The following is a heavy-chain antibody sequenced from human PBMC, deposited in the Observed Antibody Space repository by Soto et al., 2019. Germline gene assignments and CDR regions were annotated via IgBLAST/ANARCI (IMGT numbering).Heavy chain of an antibody. J-gene: IGHJ5*02. CDR1: GFTFSSYA. D-gene: IGHD3-3*01. CDR2: ISGSGGST. CDR3: AKDLTWSGSNWFDP. V-gene: IGHV3-23*01. Sequence: PGGSLRLSCAASGFTFSSYAMSWARQAPGKGLEWVSAISGSGGSTYYADSVKGRFTISRDNSKNTLYLQMNSLRAEDTAVYYCAKDLTWSGSNWFDPWGQGTLVTVSS.